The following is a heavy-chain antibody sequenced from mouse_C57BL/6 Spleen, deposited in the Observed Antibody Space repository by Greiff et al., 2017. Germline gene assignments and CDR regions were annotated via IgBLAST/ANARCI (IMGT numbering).Heavy chain of an antibody. V-gene: IGHV1-55*01. D-gene: IGHD2-5*01. CDR3: SRVPYSNPFAY. Sequence: VQLQQSGAELVKPGASVKMSCKASGYTFTSYWITWVKQRPGQGLEWIGDIYPGSGSTNYNEKFKSKATLTVDTASSTAYMQLSSLTSEDSAVYYCSRVPYSNPFAYWGQGTLVTVSA. J-gene: IGHJ3*01. CDR1: GYTFTSYW. CDR2: IYPGSGST.